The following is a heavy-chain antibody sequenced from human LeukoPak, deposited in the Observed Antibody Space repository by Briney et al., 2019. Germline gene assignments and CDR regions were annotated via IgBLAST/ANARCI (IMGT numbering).Heavy chain of an antibody. CDR3: AKEYSSGYDY. J-gene: IGHJ4*02. Sequence: PGGSLRLSCAASGFTLSGYSMNWVRQAPGKGLEWVSLISWDGGSTYYADSVKGRFTISRDNSKNSLYLQMNSMRTEDTALYYCAKEYSSGYDYWGQGTLVTVSS. CDR2: ISWDGGST. CDR1: GFTLSGYS. D-gene: IGHD6-19*01. V-gene: IGHV3-43*01.